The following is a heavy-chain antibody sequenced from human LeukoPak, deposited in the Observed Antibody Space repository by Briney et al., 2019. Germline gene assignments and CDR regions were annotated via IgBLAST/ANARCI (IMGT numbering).Heavy chain of an antibody. CDR2: ITYDGSDK. J-gene: IGHJ4*02. Sequence: PGGSLRLSCAASGFTFSRYAMHWVRQAPGKGLDWVAVITYDGSDKYYADSVKGRFTISRDNSKNTLYLQMNSLRPEDTAMYYCARDGASRGAPDDYWGQGTLVTVSS. D-gene: IGHD2-15*01. CDR1: GFTFSRYA. V-gene: IGHV3-30-3*01. CDR3: ARDGASRGAPDDY.